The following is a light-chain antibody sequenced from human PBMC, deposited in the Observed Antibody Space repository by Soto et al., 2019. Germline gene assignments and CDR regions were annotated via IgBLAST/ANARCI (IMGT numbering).Light chain of an antibody. CDR3: CSRV. V-gene: IGLV2-23*02. J-gene: IGLJ3*02. Sequence: QSALTQPASVSGSPGQAITISCTGTSSDVATYNLVSWYQQRPGTAPQLIIYEVTKRPSGVSTRFSVSQSGNTASLTISGLKADDEADYYCCSRVFGGGTKLTVL. CDR2: EVT. CDR1: SSDVATYNL.